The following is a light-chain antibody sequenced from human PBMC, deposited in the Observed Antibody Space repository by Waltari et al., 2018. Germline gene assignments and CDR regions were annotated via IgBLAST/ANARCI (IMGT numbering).Light chain of an antibody. Sequence: DIQMTQSPSSLSASVGDRVTITCRASQSISTSLNWHQQKPGKAPKLLIFAASSLHSGVPSRFSGGGSGTDFTLTITSLQPEDFATYYCQQSFSTPGTFGRGTKVEIK. CDR3: QQSFSTPGT. J-gene: IGKJ1*01. V-gene: IGKV1-39*01. CDR2: AAS. CDR1: QSISTS.